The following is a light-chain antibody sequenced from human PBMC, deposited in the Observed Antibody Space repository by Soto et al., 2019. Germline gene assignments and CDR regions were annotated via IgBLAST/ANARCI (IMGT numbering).Light chain of an antibody. CDR3: HRYSSAPRT. CDR1: QSVSSSY. J-gene: IGKJ1*01. CDR2: GAS. Sequence: EIVLTQSPGTLSLSPGERATLSCRASQSVSSSYLAWYQQKPGQAPRLLIYGASSRATGIPDRFSGSGSGTDFTLTISRLEPEDFAVYYCHRYSSAPRTFGQGTK. V-gene: IGKV3-20*01.